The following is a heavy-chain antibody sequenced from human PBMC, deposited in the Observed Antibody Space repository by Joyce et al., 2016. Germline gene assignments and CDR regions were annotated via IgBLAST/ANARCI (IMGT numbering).Heavy chain of an antibody. D-gene: IGHD1-26*01. CDR2: IDVSNTTI. J-gene: IGHJ3*02. CDR1: GFSFDSYS. Sequence: EVQLVDSGGGLVQPGGSLRLSCVASGFSFDSYSMNWVRQAPGKGLEWVSYIDVSNTTIYYADSVKGRFTISRDNGQNSLHLQMNSLSAEDTAVYFCAGAAGAGAHDAFDIWGQGTMVTVSS. V-gene: IGHV3-48*01. CDR3: AGAAGAGAHDAFDI.